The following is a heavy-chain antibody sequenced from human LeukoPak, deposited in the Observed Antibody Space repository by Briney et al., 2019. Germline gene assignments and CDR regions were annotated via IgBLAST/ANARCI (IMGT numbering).Heavy chain of an antibody. V-gene: IGHV3-21*01. CDR1: GFTFSSYS. CDR3: AKALSIAAAGREDWFDP. D-gene: IGHD6-13*01. J-gene: IGHJ5*02. Sequence: PGGSLRLSCAASGFTFSSYSMNWVRQAPGKGLEWVSSISSSSSYIYYADSVKGRFTISRDNAKNSLYLQMNSLRAEDTAVYYCAKALSIAAAGREDWFDPWGQGTLVTVSS. CDR2: ISSSSSYI.